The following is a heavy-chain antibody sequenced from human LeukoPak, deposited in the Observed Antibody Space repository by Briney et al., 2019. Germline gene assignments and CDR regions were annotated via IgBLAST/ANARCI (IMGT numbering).Heavy chain of an antibody. V-gene: IGHV4-59*08. J-gene: IGHJ3*02. CDR1: GGSISSYY. D-gene: IGHD3-22*01. CDR2: IYYSGST. Sequence: SETLSLTCTVSGGSISSYYWSWIRQPPGQGLEWIGYIYYSGSTNYNPSLKSRVTISVDTSKNQFSLKLSSVTAADTAVYYCARHYDSSVTDAFEIWGQGTMVTVSS. CDR3: ARHYDSSVTDAFEI.